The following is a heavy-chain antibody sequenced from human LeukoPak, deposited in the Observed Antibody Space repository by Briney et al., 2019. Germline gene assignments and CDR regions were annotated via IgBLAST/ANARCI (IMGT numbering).Heavy chain of an antibody. CDR2: ISYSGST. J-gene: IGHJ4*02. CDR3: ARGGHYYDSSDYYVDF. CDR1: GGSISSYY. Sequence: PSETLSLTCTVSGGSISSYYWSWIRQPPGKGLEWIGYISYSGSTNYNPSLKSRVTISVDTSKNQFSLKLSSVTAADTAVYFCARGGHYYDSSDYYVDFWGQGTLVTVSS. V-gene: IGHV4-59*01. D-gene: IGHD3-22*01.